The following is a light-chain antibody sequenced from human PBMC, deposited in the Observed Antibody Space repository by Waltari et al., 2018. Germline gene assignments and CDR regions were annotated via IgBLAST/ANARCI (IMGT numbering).Light chain of an antibody. CDR3: SSYTTSTTL. CDR2: DVS. V-gene: IGLV2-14*01. CDR1: SSVRGGYNY. Sequence: QSALTQPASVSGSPGQSITISCTGTSSVRGGYNYVSWYQQHPGKAPKLIIYDVSQRPSGVSNRFSASKSGNTASLAISGLQAEDEADYYCSSYTTSTTLFGGGTKLTVL. J-gene: IGLJ2*01.